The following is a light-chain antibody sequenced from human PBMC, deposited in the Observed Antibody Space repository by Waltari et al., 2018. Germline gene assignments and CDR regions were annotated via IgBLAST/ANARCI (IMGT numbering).Light chain of an antibody. CDR3: QQYSAFPLS. Sequence: DIKMTQSPPTLAASVGDRVTITCRASQSISIWLAWYQQKPGKAPNLLMYKASILDSGVPSRFSGSASGTEFTLTNSGLQAEDFGTYYCQQYSAFPLSFGGGTNIEIK. CDR1: QSISIW. V-gene: IGKV1-5*03. CDR2: KAS. J-gene: IGKJ4*01.